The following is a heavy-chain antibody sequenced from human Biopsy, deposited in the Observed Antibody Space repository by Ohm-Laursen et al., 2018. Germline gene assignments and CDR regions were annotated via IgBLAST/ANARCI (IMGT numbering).Heavy chain of an antibody. CDR3: ARDPLNGHKHFDY. Sequence: SVKVSCKASSYTFTDYNIHWMRQAPGQGLEWLGYINCKTGATDYAQKFQGTVTMTRDTSISTAYLALGSLRSADTAIYYCARDPLNGHKHFDYWGQGSLVTVSS. CDR1: SYTFTDYN. D-gene: IGHD2-8*01. J-gene: IGHJ4*02. CDR2: INCKTGAT. V-gene: IGHV1-2*02.